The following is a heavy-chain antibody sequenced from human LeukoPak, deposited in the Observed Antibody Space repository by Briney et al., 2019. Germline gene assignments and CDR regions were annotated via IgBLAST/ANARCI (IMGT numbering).Heavy chain of an antibody. CDR3: ARDTYYYDSSGYWADY. V-gene: IGHV4-4*07. D-gene: IGHD3-22*01. CDR1: GGSISRYY. Sequence: SETLSLTCTVSGGSISRYYWSWIRQPAGKGLEWIGRIYTSGSTNYNPSLKSRVTMSVDTSKNQFSLKLSSVTAADTAVYYCARDTYYYDSSGYWADYWGQGTLVTVSS. CDR2: IYTSGST. J-gene: IGHJ4*02.